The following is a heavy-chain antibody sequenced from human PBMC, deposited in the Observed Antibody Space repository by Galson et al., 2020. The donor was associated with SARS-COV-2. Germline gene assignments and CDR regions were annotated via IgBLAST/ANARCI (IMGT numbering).Heavy chain of an antibody. V-gene: IGHV6-1*01. Sequence: SKTLSPTCDIPEDTVYSDSAAWNWIRQSTSRGLEWLGRTYYRSKWYNDYAVSVKSRITINPDTSKNQFSLQLNSVSPEDTAVYYCARDSSYSIDYWGQGTLVAVSS. D-gene: IGHD6-13*01. CDR2: TYYRSKWYN. CDR1: EDTVYSDSAA. J-gene: IGHJ4*02. CDR3: ARDSSYSIDY.